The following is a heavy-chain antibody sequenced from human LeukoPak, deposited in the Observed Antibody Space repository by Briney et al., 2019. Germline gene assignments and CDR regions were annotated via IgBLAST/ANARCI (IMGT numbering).Heavy chain of an antibody. D-gene: IGHD4-23*01. J-gene: IGHJ4*02. CDR2: IYPSDSDT. V-gene: IGHV5-51*01. CDR1: GYNFTTFW. CDR3: ARGNGPFDY. Sequence: GESLEISCKTSGYNFTTFWIGWVRQLPGKGLEWMGIIYPSDSDTRYSPSFQGQVTISADKSINTVYLHWNSLKASDTAMYYCARGNGPFDYWGQGTLVTVSS.